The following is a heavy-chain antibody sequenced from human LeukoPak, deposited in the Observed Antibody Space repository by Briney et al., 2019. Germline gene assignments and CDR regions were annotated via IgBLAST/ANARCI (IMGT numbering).Heavy chain of an antibody. D-gene: IGHD2/OR15-2a*01. CDR3: AREKNYGMDV. V-gene: IGHV1-18*01. J-gene: IGHJ6*02. CDR2: IGAYNGNT. Sequence: ASVKVSCKASGYTFTSFGISWVRQAPGQGLEWTGWIGAYNGNTNYAQKFQGRVTMTTDTSTSTAYMELRSLRFDDTAVYYCAREKNYGMDVWGQGTTVTVPS. CDR1: GYTFTSFG.